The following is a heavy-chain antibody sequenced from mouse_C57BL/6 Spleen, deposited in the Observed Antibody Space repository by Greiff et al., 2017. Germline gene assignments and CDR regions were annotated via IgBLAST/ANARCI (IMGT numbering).Heavy chain of an antibody. CDR2: IWGDGST. Sequence: VQLQQSGPGLVAPSPSLSITCTVSGFSLTSYGVSWVRQPPGKGLEWLGVIWGDGSTNNHSALISRLSISKDNSKSQVFLKLNSLQTDDTATYYCAKHDWAYYFDYWGQGTTLTVSS. V-gene: IGHV2-3*01. CDR1: GFSLTSYG. D-gene: IGHD4-1*01. CDR3: AKHDWAYYFDY. J-gene: IGHJ2*01.